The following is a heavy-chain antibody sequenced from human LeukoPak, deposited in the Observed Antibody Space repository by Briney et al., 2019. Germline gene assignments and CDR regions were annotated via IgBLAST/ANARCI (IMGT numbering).Heavy chain of an antibody. CDR2: ISGSGSNT. J-gene: IGHJ4*02. D-gene: IGHD2-2*02. CDR1: GFTFSNYA. V-gene: IGHV3-23*01. CDR3: AKNLGYCTSTSCSTENFDY. Sequence: PGGSLRLSCAASGFTFSNYAMNWVRQAPGQGLEWVSSISGSGSNTYYADSVKGRFTISRDNSKNTLYLQMNSLRAEDTAFYYCAKNLGYCTSTSCSTENFDYWGQGTLVTVSS.